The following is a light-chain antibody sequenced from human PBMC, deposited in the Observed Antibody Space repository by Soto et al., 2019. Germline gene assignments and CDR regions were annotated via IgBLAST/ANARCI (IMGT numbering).Light chain of an antibody. CDR3: QQSHSTPYT. CDR2: AAR. Sequence: DIQLTQSPSSLSASVGDRITISCRASQSISRNLNWYQQMPGKAPNLLIYAARDLQSGVPGRFSGSGSGTEFTLTISSLQPEDLANYYCQQSHSTPYTFGQGTKLEI. V-gene: IGKV1-39*01. J-gene: IGKJ2*01. CDR1: QSISRN.